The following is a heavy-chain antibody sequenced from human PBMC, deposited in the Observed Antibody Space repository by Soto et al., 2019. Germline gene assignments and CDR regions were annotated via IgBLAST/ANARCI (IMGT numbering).Heavy chain of an antibody. V-gene: IGHV2-26*01. CDR3: ARIRGYCSGGSCYFYDFAMDV. CDR1: GFSLSDADVG. J-gene: IGHJ6*02. Sequence: ESGPTLVNPTETLTLTCTVSGFSLSDADVGVAWIRQPPGKALEWLAHILSNDEEVFSSSLRTRLTISKDTSGSQVVLTMSNMEPVDTATYYCARIRGYCSGGSCYFYDFAMDVWGQGATVTFSS. CDR2: ILSNDEE. D-gene: IGHD2-15*01.